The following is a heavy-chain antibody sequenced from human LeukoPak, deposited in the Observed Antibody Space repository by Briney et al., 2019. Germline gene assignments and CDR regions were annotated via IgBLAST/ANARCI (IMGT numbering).Heavy chain of an antibody. CDR2: ISGSGGST. V-gene: IGHV3-23*01. D-gene: IGHD6-19*01. CDR3: AKPKYSSGWYFDY. CDR1: GFTFSSYA. J-gene: IGHJ4*02. Sequence: GGSLRLSRAASGFTFSSYAMSWVRQAPGKGLEWVSGISGSGGSTYYADSVKGRFTISRDNSKNTLYLQMNSLRADDSAVYYCAKPKYSSGWYFDYWGQGTLVTVSS.